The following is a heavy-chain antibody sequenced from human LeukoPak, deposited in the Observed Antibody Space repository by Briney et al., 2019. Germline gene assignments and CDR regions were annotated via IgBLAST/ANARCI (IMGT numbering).Heavy chain of an antibody. D-gene: IGHD1-1*01. CDR2: ISGSGDKT. V-gene: IGHV3-23*01. CDR3: ARYSRTTGTTSNFDY. CDR1: GSTFSSYA. Sequence: GGSLRLSCAASGSTFSSYAMSWVRQAPGKGLEWVSSISGSGDKTYYADSVKGQFTISRDNSKNTLYLQMNSLGAEDTAVYYCARYSRTTGTTSNFDYWGQGTLVTVSS. J-gene: IGHJ4*02.